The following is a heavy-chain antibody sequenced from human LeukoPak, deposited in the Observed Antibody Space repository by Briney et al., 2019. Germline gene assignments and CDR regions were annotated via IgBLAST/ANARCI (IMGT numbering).Heavy chain of an antibody. J-gene: IGHJ4*02. CDR1: GYSFTTHW. Sequence: GESLKISCQGSGYSFTTHWIAWVRQMPGKSLEWIGVIYPGDSDTRYSPSFQGQVTISADKSVGTAYLQWSSLKASDTAMYYCARRKDYCSSISCEIFDFWGQGTLVTVSS. D-gene: IGHD2-2*01. CDR3: ARRKDYCSSISCEIFDF. CDR2: IYPGDSDT. V-gene: IGHV5-51*01.